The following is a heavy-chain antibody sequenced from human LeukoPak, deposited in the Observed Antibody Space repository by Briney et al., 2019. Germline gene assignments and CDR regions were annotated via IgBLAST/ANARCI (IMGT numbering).Heavy chain of an antibody. V-gene: IGHV1-8*03. CDR2: MNPNSGNT. Sequence: GASVKVSCKASGYTFTSYDINWVRQATGQGLEWMGWMNPNSGNTGYAQKFQGGLTITRNTSISTAYMELSSLRSEDTAVYYCARGRLWGRRGYSYGYWFDPWGQGTLVTVSS. CDR3: ARGRLWGRRGYSYGYWFDP. J-gene: IGHJ5*02. CDR1: GYTFTSYD. D-gene: IGHD5-18*01.